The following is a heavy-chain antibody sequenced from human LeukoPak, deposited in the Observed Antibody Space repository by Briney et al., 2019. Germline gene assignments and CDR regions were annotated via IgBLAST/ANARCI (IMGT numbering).Heavy chain of an antibody. D-gene: IGHD3-22*01. CDR1: GFTFSSYA. CDR3: AKVKGSITMIVVVTPRNAFDI. CDR2: ISGSGGST. V-gene: IGHV3-23*01. J-gene: IGHJ3*02. Sequence: GGSLRLSCAASGFTFSSYAMSWVRQAPGKGLEWVSAISGSGGSTYYADSVKGRFTISRDNSKNTLYLQMNSLRAEDTAVYYCAKVKGSITMIVVVTPRNAFDIWGQGTMVTVSS.